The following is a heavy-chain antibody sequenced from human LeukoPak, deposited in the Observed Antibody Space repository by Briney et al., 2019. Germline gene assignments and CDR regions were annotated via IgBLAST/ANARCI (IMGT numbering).Heavy chain of an antibody. Sequence: GASVKVSCKASGYTFTTYGISWVRQAPGQGLGWMGWISAYNGNTNYAQKLQGRVTMTTDTSTSTAYMELRSLRSDDTAVYYCARIPLGYCTNGVCYGGYFDYWGQGTLVTVSS. D-gene: IGHD2-8*01. CDR2: ISAYNGNT. CDR3: ARIPLGYCTNGVCYGGYFDY. CDR1: GYTFTTYG. J-gene: IGHJ4*02. V-gene: IGHV1-18*01.